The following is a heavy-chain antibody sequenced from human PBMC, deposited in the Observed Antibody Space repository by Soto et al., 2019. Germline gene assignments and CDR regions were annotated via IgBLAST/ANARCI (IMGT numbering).Heavy chain of an antibody. V-gene: IGHV3-64*01. Sequence: EVQLVESGGGLVQPGGSLRLSCAASGFTFSSYAMHWVRQAPGKGLEYVSAISSNGGSTYYANSVKGRFTISRDNSKNTLYLQMGSLRAEDMAVYYCARAVGVVVPAAIYGAFDIWGQGTMVTVSS. CDR1: GFTFSSYA. CDR3: ARAVGVVVPAAIYGAFDI. D-gene: IGHD2-2*01. J-gene: IGHJ3*02. CDR2: ISSNGGST.